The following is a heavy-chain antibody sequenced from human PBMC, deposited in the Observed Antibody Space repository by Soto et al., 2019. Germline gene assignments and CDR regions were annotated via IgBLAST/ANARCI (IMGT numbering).Heavy chain of an antibody. CDR1: GFTFDDYA. CDR3: AKGNFAYYYYYMYV. Sequence: EVHLVESGGGLVHPGRSLRLSCAASGFTFDDYAMHWVRQAPGKGLEWVSSISWNSGDIGYADSVKGRFTISRDNAKNSLYLQMNSLRAEDTALYYCAKGNFAYYYYYMYVWGKGTTVTVSS. V-gene: IGHV3-9*01. J-gene: IGHJ6*03. CDR2: ISWNSGDI.